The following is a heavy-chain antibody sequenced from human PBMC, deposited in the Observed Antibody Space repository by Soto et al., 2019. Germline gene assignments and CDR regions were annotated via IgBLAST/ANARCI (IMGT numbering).Heavy chain of an antibody. CDR2: IYYSGST. D-gene: IGHD6-6*01. CDR3: AGDRPGRGDFDY. CDR1: GGSISSGDYY. V-gene: IGHV4-30-4*01. J-gene: IGHJ4*02. Sequence: QVQLQESGPGLVKPSQTLSLTCTVSGGSISSGDYYWSWIRQPPGKGLEWIGYIYYSGSTYYNPSLKRRVTISVYSSKNQFSLKLSSVTAADTAVYYCAGDRPGRGDFDYWGQGTLVTVSS.